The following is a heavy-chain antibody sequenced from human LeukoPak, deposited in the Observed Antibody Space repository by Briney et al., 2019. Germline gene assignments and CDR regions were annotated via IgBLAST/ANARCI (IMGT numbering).Heavy chain of an antibody. V-gene: IGHV3-23*01. CDR2: ISGSGGST. D-gene: IGHD3-9*01. J-gene: IGHJ4*02. CDR3: AKADILTGYGYFDY. Sequence: PGGSLRLSCAASGFTFSSYAMSWVRRAPGKGLEWVSAISGSGGSTYYADSVKGRFTISRDNSKNTLYLQMNSLRAEDTAVYYCAKADILTGYGYFDYWGQGTLVTVSS. CDR1: GFTFSSYA.